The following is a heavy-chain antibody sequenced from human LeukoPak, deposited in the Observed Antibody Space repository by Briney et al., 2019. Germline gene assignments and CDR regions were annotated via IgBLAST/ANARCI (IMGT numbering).Heavy chain of an antibody. CDR2: INHSGST. V-gene: IGHV4-34*01. CDR1: GVSFSGYY. Sequence: PSETLSLTCAVYGVSFSGYYWSWIRQPPGKGLEWIGEINHSGSTNYNPSLKSRVTISVDTSKNQFSLKLSSVTAADTAVYYCARRRADFWSGYYFDYWGQGTLVTVSS. CDR3: ARRRADFWSGYYFDY. J-gene: IGHJ4*02. D-gene: IGHD3-3*01.